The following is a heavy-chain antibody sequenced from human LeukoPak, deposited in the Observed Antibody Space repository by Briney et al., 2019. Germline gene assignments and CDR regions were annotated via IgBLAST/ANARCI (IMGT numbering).Heavy chain of an antibody. D-gene: IGHD2-2*01. V-gene: IGHV1-18*01. CDR3: ARGPPRGYCSSTSCWYYYYYGMDI. J-gene: IGHJ6*02. CDR1: GYTFTSYG. Sequence: EASVNVSCKASGYTFTSYGISWVRQAPGQGLEWMGWISAYNGNTNYAQKLQGRVTMTTDTSTSTAYMELRSLRSDDTAVYYCARGPPRGYCSSTSCWYYYYYGMDIWGQGTTVTVSS. CDR2: ISAYNGNT.